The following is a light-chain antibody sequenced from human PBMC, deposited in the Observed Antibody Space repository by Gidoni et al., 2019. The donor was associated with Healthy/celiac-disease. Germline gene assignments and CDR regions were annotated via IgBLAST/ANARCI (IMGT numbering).Light chain of an antibody. CDR1: QGISSY. Sequence: AIRMTQSPSSFSASTGDRVTITCRASQGISSYLAWYQQKPGKAPKLLIYAASTLQSGVPSRFSGRGSGTDFTLTISCLQSEDFATYYCQQYYSYPPLTFGGGTKVEIK. CDR3: QQYYSYPPLT. J-gene: IGKJ4*01. CDR2: AAS. V-gene: IGKV1-8*01.